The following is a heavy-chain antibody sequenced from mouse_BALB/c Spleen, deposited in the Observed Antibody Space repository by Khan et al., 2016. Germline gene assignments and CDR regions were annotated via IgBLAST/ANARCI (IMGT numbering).Heavy chain of an antibody. CDR2: IYPGGDYT. CDR3: ARRGGNYYYSMDY. CDR1: GYNFTNYW. D-gene: IGHD2-1*01. V-gene: IGHV1-63*02. Sequence: VQLQQSGAELVRPGTSVKMSSKAAGYNFTNYWIGWVKQRPGHGLEWIGDIYPGGDYTEYNEKFKGKATLTADTSSTTVYMQFSSLTSEDSAIYYCARRGGNYYYSMDYWGQGTSVTVSS. J-gene: IGHJ4*01.